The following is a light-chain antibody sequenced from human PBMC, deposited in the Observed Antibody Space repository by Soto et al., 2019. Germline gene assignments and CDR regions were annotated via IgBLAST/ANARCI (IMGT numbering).Light chain of an antibody. Sequence: QSALSHPASVSRSRGQSITISCTGTSSCVCVFEYVSCYQHQTDKAQKLIIYYFTKRPSGVSNLFYCSKSGNTASLTMSGIQAEDEGDYYCGYIARRSTSVFGTGTKVTV. CDR1: SSCVCVFEY. J-gene: IGLJ1*01. CDR3: GYIARRSTSV. V-gene: IGLV2-14*01. CDR2: YFT.